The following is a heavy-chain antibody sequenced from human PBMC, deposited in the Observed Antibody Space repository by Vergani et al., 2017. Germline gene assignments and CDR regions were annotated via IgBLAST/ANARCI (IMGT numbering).Heavy chain of an antibody. CDR1: GYSFINYG. Sequence: QSQLVQSGDEVKKPGASVKVSCKTSGYSFINYGISWVRQAPGQGLEWLGWVSPYNGNKNYGQKIQGRVTMTTDTSTRTAYMQLRSLTFDDTAVYYCASPSGIYYYSGMDVWGQGTTVTVSS. CDR2: VSPYNGNK. V-gene: IGHV1-18*01. CDR3: ASPSGIYYYSGMDV. J-gene: IGHJ6*02. D-gene: IGHD1-26*01.